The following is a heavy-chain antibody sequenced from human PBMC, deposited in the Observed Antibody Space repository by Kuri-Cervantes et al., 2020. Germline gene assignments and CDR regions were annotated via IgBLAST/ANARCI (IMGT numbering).Heavy chain of an antibody. CDR1: GFTFDDYA. Sequence: GGSLRLSCAASGFTFDDYAMHWVRQAPGKGLEWVSGISWNSGSIGYADSVKGRFTISRDNANNSLYLQMSSLRVEDTAVYYCVRCDGGRYFDPWGQGTLVTVSS. CDR2: ISWNSGSI. CDR3: VRCDGGRYFDP. D-gene: IGHD5-24*01. J-gene: IGHJ5*02. V-gene: IGHV3-9*01.